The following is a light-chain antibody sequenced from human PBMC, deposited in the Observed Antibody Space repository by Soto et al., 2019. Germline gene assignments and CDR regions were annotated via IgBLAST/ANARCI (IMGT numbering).Light chain of an antibody. Sequence: DLQLTQSPSFLSASVGDRVTITCRASQDISSYLAWYQQKPGKAPKLLIYAASTLQSGVPSRFSGSGSGTEFTLTISSLQPEDFATYYCQQLNSYPPFFGGGTKVEIK. J-gene: IGKJ4*01. CDR3: QQLNSYPPF. V-gene: IGKV1-9*01. CDR2: AAS. CDR1: QDISSY.